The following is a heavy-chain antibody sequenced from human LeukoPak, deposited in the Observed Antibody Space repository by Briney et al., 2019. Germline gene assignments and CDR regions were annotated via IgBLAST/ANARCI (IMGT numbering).Heavy chain of an antibody. V-gene: IGHV5-51*01. D-gene: IGHD2-2*01. J-gene: IGHJ4*02. CDR1: GYSFTSFW. CDR3: ARSSTSSPQDY. Sequence: GESLKISFKGSGYSFTSFWIGWVRQMPGKGLEWMGIIYPGDSETRYSPSFQGQVTISADKSISTAYLQWSSLKASDTAMYYCARSSTSSPQDYGGQGTLVTVST. CDR2: IYPGDSET.